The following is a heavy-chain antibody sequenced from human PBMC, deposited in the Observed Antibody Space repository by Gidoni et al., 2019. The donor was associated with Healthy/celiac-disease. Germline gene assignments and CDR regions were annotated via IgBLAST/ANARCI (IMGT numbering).Heavy chain of an antibody. J-gene: IGHJ6*02. D-gene: IGHD3-10*01. CDR1: GFTFSSYA. CDR3: ATVGRDGMDV. CDR2: ISYDGSNK. Sequence: QVQLVESGGGVVQPGRSLRLSCAASGFTFSSYAMHGVRQAPGKGLEWVAVISYDGSNKYYADSVKGRFTISGDNSKNTLYLQMNSLRAEDTAVYYCATVGRDGMDVWGQGTTVTVSS. V-gene: IGHV3-30-3*01.